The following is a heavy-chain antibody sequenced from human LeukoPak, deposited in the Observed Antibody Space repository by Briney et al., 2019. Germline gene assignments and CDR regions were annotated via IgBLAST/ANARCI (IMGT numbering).Heavy chain of an antibody. CDR1: EFVFSNYW. J-gene: IGHJ4*02. V-gene: IGHV3-7*01. CDR2: IKQDGSEQ. Sequence: GGSLRLSCAASEFVFSNYWMTWVRQAPGKGPEWVANIKQDGSEQYYADSVRGRFTISRDNAKNSMYLQMNSLRAEDTAVYYCARHVLQSFDYWGQGTLVTVSS. D-gene: IGHD2/OR15-2a*01. CDR3: ARHVLQSFDY.